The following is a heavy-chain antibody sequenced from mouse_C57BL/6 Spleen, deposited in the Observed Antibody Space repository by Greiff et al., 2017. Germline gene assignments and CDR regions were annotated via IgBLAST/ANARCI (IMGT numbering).Heavy chain of an antibody. J-gene: IGHJ2*01. D-gene: IGHD1-1*01. V-gene: IGHV5-4*03. CDR3: ARGGSPYYYGSSLDY. CDR1: GFTFSSYA. Sequence: EVNLVESGGGLVKPGGSLKLSCAASGFTFSSYAMSWVRQTPEQRLEWVATISDGGSYTYYPDNVKGRFTISRDNAKNNLYLQMSHLKSEDTAMYYCARGGSPYYYGSSLDYWGQGTTLTVSS. CDR2: ISDGGSYT.